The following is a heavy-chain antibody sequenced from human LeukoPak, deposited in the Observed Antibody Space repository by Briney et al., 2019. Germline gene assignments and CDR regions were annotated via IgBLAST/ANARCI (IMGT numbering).Heavy chain of an antibody. CDR3: ARGRYYDSSGYYSGPYYYYYMDV. CDR2: IIPIFGTA. V-gene: IGHV1-69*05. Sequence: GASVKVSCKASGGTFSSYAISWVRQAPGQELEWMGGIIPIFGTANYAQKFQGRVTITTDESTSTAYMELSSLRSEDTAVYYCARGRYYDSSGYYSGPYYYYYMDVWGKGTTVTVSS. CDR1: GGTFSSYA. J-gene: IGHJ6*03. D-gene: IGHD3-22*01.